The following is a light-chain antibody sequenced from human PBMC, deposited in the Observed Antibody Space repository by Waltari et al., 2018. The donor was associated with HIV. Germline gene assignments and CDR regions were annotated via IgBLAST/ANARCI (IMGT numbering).Light chain of an antibody. V-gene: IGLV1-44*01. CDR1: SPTIGSNT. Sequence: QSVLTQPSPASGTPGPSVTIACSGSSPTIGSNTVNWYQQPPGAAPKLLIYTNNQRPSGVPDRFSGSKSGTSASLAISGLQSEDEADYYCAAWDDSLSGVVFGGGTKLTVL. CDR3: AAWDDSLSGVV. J-gene: IGLJ2*01. CDR2: TNN.